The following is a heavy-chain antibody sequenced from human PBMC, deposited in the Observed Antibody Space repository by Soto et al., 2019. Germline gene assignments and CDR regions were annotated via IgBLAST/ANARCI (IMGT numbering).Heavy chain of an antibody. J-gene: IGHJ4*02. D-gene: IGHD3-10*01. Sequence: QVQLQQWGAGLLKPSETLSLTCAVYGGSFSGYYWRWIRHPPGKGLEWIGEIKHSGSTNYNPSLKSRVTLSVDTSKNQFSLKLSSVTAADTAVYYCARGRGHFFDYWGQGTLVTVSS. CDR3: ARGRGHFFDY. CDR2: IKHSGST. V-gene: IGHV4-34*01. CDR1: GGSFSGYY.